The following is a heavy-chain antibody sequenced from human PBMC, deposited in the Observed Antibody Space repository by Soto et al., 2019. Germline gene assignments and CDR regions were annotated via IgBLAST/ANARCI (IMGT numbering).Heavy chain of an antibody. D-gene: IGHD2-15*01. V-gene: IGHV1-69*02. J-gene: IGHJ6*03. CDR3: ARAGYCSGGSCYGVYYYYYMDV. CDR2: IIPILGIA. CDR1: GGTFSSYT. Sequence: GASVKVSCKASGGTFSSYTISWVRQAPGQGLEWMGRIIPILGIANYAQKFQGRVTITADKSTSTAYMELSSLRSEDTAVYYCARAGYCSGGSCYGVYYYYYMDVWGKGTTVTVSS.